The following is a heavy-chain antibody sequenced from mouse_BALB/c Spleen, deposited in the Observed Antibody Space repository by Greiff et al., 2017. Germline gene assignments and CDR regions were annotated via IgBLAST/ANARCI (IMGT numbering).Heavy chain of an antibody. J-gene: IGHJ3*01. V-gene: IGHV1S34*01. CDR2: ISWYNGAT. CDR3: ARGGAMITSSWFAY. Sequence: LVKTGASVKISCKASGYSFTGYYMHWVKQSHGKSLEWIGYISWYNGATSYNQKFKGKATFTVDTSSSTAYMQFNSLTSEDSAVYYGARGGAMITSSWFAYWGQGTLVTVSA. D-gene: IGHD2-4*01. CDR1: GYSFTGYY.